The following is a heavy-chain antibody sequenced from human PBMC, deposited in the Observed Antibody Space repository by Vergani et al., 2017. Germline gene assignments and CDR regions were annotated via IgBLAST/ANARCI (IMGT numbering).Heavy chain of an antibody. CDR1: GYSFTSYW. V-gene: IGHV5-51*01. Sequence: EVQLVQSGSEVKKPGESLKISCKGSGYSFTSYWIVWVRQMPGKAMEWMGIIYPGDSDTRYSPSFQGQVTISADKSISTAYLQWSSLNASDSAMYYCARQTRGYGYGTGGMDVWGQGTTVTVSS. J-gene: IGHJ6*02. D-gene: IGHD5-18*01. CDR3: ARQTRGYGYGTGGMDV. CDR2: IYPGDSDT.